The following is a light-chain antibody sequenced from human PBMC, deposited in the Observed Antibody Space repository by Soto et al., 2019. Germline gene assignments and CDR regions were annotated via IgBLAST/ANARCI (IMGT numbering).Light chain of an antibody. CDR2: KAS. Sequence: DIQMTQSPSTLSASVGDRVTITCRASQSISSWLAWYQQKPGKAPKLLIYKASSLESGVPSRFSGCGSGTEFTHTISSLQLDDFATYYCQQYNSYWTFGQGTKVEIK. CDR1: QSISSW. V-gene: IGKV1-5*03. CDR3: QQYNSYWT. J-gene: IGKJ1*01.